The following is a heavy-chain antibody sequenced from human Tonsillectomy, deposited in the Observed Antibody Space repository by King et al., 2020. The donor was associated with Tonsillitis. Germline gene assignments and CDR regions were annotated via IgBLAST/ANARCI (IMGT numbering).Heavy chain of an antibody. J-gene: IGHJ4*02. CDR1: GFTFTTYG. CDR2: ISHDGSLK. Sequence: VQLVESGGGVVQPGRSLRLSCAASGFTFTTYGMHWVRQAPGKGLEWVTLISHDGSLKYYADSVKGRFTVSRDNAKQTLYLQMNSLRAEDTAVYYCAKVGQGRGLNFDKWGQGTLVTVSS. V-gene: IGHV3-30*18. CDR3: AKVGQGRGLNFDK. D-gene: IGHD1-26*01.